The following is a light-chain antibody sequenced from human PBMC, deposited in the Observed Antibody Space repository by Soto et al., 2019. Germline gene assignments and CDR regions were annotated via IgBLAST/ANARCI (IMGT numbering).Light chain of an antibody. V-gene: IGKV1-8*01. J-gene: IGKJ3*01. CDR3: QQYSTYPFT. CDR1: QGISSY. Sequence: AIRMTQSPSSLSASAGDRVTITCRASQGISSYVAWYQQKAGRAPKLLIYAASTLQSGVPSRFSGSGSATDFTLTISCLQSEDFATYYCQQYSTYPFTFGPGTKVDL. CDR2: AAS.